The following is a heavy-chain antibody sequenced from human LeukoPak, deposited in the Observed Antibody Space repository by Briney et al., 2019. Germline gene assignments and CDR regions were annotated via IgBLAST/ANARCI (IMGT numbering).Heavy chain of an antibody. J-gene: IGHJ6*02. Sequence: PSETLSLTCAVYGGSFSGYYWSWICQPPGKGLEWIGEINHSGSTNYNPSLKSRVTISVYTSKNQFSLKLSSVTAADTAVYYCARGYRYYGMDVWGQGTTVTVSS. V-gene: IGHV4-34*01. CDR2: INHSGST. CDR1: GGSFSGYY. D-gene: IGHD3-16*02. CDR3: ARGYRYYGMDV.